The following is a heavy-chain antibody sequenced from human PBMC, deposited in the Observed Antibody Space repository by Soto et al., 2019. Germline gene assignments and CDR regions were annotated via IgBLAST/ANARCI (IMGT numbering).Heavy chain of an antibody. V-gene: IGHV4-39*01. CDR1: GGSISSSSYY. D-gene: IGHD3-22*01. Sequence: PXETLSLTCTVAGGSISSSSYYWSWIRQPPGKGLEWIGSIYYSGSTYYNPSLKSRVTISVDTSKNQFSLKLSSVTAADTAVYYCAVSYYYDSSGYYSYFDSWGQGTLVTVSS. CDR2: IYYSGST. J-gene: IGHJ4*02. CDR3: AVSYYYDSSGYYSYFDS.